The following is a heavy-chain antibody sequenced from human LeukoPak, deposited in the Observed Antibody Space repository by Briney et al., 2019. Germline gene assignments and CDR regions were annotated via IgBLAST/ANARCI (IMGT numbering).Heavy chain of an antibody. J-gene: IGHJ4*02. CDR2: INHNGST. V-gene: IGHV4-34*01. CDR3: ARLYGGKERLIDY. D-gene: IGHD4-23*01. Sequence: SETLSLTCAVYGGSFSGYYWSWIRQPPGKGLEWIGEINHNGSTNYNPSLKSRVTISVDTSKNQFSLKLSSVTAADTAVYYCARLYGGKERLIDYWGQGTLVTVSS. CDR1: GGSFSGYY.